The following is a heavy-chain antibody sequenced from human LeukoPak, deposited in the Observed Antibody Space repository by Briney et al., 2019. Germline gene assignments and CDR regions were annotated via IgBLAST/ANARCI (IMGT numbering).Heavy chain of an antibody. J-gene: IGHJ6*04. CDR1: GVSISSGGYS. Sequence: TSETLSLTCAVSGVSISSGGYSWRWVRQPPGKGLEWIGYIYHSGSTYYHPSLKSRVTISVDRSKIQFSLKLSSVAAADTAVYYCARDTAYGSGSYTPDYYGMDVWGKGTTVTVSS. D-gene: IGHD3-10*01. CDR3: ARDTAYGSGSYTPDYYGMDV. CDR2: IYHSGST. V-gene: IGHV4-30-2*01.